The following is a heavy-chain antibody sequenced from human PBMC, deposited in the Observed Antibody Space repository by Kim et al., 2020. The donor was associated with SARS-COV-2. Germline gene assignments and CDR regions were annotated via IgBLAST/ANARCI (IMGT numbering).Heavy chain of an antibody. CDR2: IYYSGST. Sequence: SETLSLTCTVSGGSISSYYWSWIRQPPGKGLEWIGYIYYSGSTNYNPSLKSRVTISVDTSKNQFSLKLRSVTAADTAEYYCAIDCSSTSCYGTPDYYYGMDVWGQGTTVTVSS. V-gene: IGHV4-59*12. CDR3: AIDCSSTSCYGTPDYYYGMDV. J-gene: IGHJ6*02. D-gene: IGHD2-2*01. CDR1: GGSISSYY.